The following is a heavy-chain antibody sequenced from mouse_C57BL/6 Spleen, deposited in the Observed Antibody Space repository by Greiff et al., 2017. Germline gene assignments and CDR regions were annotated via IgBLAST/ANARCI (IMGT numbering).Heavy chain of an antibody. CDR3: ARQDYGYDGGWFAY. J-gene: IGHJ3*01. CDR1: GFTFSSYT. CDR2: ISGGGGNT. Sequence: EVKLMESGGGLVKPGGSLKLSCAASGFTFSSYTMSWVRQTPEQRLEWVATISGGGGNTYYPDRVKGRFTISRDHSKNTLYLQMSRLMAEDTVLYYCARQDYGYDGGWFAYWGQGTLVTVSA. V-gene: IGHV5-9*01. D-gene: IGHD2-2*01.